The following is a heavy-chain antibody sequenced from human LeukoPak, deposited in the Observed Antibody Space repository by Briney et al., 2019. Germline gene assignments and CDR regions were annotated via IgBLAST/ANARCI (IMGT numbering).Heavy chain of an antibody. V-gene: IGHV1-18*01. CDR1: GYTFTSYG. D-gene: IGHD6-13*01. J-gene: IGHJ4*02. Sequence: ASVKVSRKASGYTFTSYGISWVRQAPGQGLEWMGWISTYNGNTNYAQKFQGRVTMTTDTSTSTGYMELRSLRSDDTAVYYCATWRGSSWLDYWGQGTLVTVSS. CDR2: ISTYNGNT. CDR3: ATWRGSSWLDY.